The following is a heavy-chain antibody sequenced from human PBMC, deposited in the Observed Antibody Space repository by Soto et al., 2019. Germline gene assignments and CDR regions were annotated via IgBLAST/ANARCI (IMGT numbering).Heavy chain of an antibody. V-gene: IGHV4-59*01. CDR1: GGSISSYY. CDR3: ARDSRLWFGEWASFDP. Sequence: PSETLSLTCTVSGGSISSYYWSWIRQPPGKGLEWIGYIYYSGSTNYNPSLKSRVTISVDTSKNQFSLKLSSVTAADTAVYYCARDSRLWFGEWASFDPWGQGTLVTVSS. CDR2: IYYSGST. D-gene: IGHD3-10*01. J-gene: IGHJ5*02.